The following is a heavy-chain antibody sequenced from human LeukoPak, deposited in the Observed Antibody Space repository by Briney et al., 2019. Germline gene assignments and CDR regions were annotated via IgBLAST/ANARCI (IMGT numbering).Heavy chain of an antibody. CDR1: GFTFSSYA. D-gene: IGHD5-24*01. CDR3: ARRIQGMAPYYFDY. CDR2: ISGSGGST. V-gene: IGHV3-23*01. J-gene: IGHJ4*02. Sequence: QSGGSLRLSCAASGFTFSSYAMSWVRQAPGKGLEWVSAISGSGGSTYYADSVKGRFTISRDNAKNTLYLQMNSLRAEDTAVYYCARRIQGMAPYYFDYWGQGTLVTVSS.